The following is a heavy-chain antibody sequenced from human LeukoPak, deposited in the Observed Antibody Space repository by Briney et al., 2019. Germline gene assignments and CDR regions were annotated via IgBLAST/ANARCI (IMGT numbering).Heavy chain of an antibody. J-gene: IGHJ4*02. CDR1: GFTFSSYA. D-gene: IGHD4-17*01. CDR2: ISYDGSNK. Sequence: GGSLRLSCAASGFTFSSYAMHWVRQAPGKGLEWVAVISYDGSNKYYADSVKGRFTISRDNAKNSLYLQMNSLRAEDTAVYYCARGSFYGDYADYADYWGQGTLVTVSS. CDR3: ARGSFYGDYADYADY. V-gene: IGHV3-30*04.